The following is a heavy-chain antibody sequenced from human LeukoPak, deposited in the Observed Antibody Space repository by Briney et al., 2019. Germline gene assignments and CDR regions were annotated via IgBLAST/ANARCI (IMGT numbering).Heavy chain of an antibody. J-gene: IGHJ5*01. CDR3: ARPYYSGTYWFDS. CDR2: INHSGRT. CDR1: GGSFSSYY. D-gene: IGHD1-7*01. V-gene: IGHV4-34*01. Sequence: SETLSLTCAVFGGSFSSYYWSWIRQTPGKGLEWIGEINHSGRTNYNPSLKSRVTLSVDTSKNQFSLKMSSVTAADTAVYYCARPYYSGTYWFDSWGQGTLVNVSS.